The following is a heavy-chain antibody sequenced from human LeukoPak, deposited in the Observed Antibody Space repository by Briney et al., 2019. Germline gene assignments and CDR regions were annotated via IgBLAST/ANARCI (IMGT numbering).Heavy chain of an antibody. Sequence: GGSLRLSCAASGFTFSDHYMSWIRQAPGKGLEWVSYISSSSSYTNYADSVKGRFTISRDNAKNSLLLQMNSLRAEDTAVYYCARASGIAAAGAPDYWGQGTLVTVSS. CDR1: GFTFSDHY. V-gene: IGHV3-11*05. CDR2: ISSSSSYT. J-gene: IGHJ4*02. CDR3: ARASGIAAAGAPDY. D-gene: IGHD6-13*01.